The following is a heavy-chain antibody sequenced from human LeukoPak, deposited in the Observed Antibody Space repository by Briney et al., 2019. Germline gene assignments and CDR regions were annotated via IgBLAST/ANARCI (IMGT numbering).Heavy chain of an antibody. Sequence: AGGSLRLSCAASGFTFSSYAMSWVRQAPGKGLEWVSAISGSGGSTYYADSVKGRFTISRDNSKNTLYLQMNSLRAEDTAVYYCAKDWGNSGYRSDAFDIWGQGTMVTVSS. V-gene: IGHV3-23*01. CDR3: AKDWGNSGYRSDAFDI. D-gene: IGHD5-12*01. J-gene: IGHJ3*02. CDR2: ISGSGGST. CDR1: GFTFSSYA.